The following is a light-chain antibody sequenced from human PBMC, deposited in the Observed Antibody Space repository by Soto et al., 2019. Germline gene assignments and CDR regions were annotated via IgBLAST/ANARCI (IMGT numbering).Light chain of an antibody. V-gene: IGKV3-20*01. CDR1: QSVSSSY. J-gene: IGKJ5*01. CDR2: GAS. Sequence: IVLAQSPGPRALSPGEKATLSCRASQSVSSSYLAWYQQKPGQAPRLLIYGASSRATGIPDRFSGSGSGTDFTLTISRLEPEDFAVYYCQQYGSSFGQGTRLEIK. CDR3: QQYGSS.